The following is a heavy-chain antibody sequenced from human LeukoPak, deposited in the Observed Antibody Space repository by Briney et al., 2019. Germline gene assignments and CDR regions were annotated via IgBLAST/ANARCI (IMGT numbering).Heavy chain of an antibody. Sequence: SQTLSLICTVSGGSISSGDYYWSWIRQPPGKGLEWIGYIYYSGSTYYNPSLKSRVTISVDTSKNQFSLKLSSVTAADTAVYYCATSYGDYAAAFDIWGQGTMVTVSS. CDR2: IYYSGST. J-gene: IGHJ3*02. D-gene: IGHD4-17*01. CDR3: ATSYGDYAAAFDI. V-gene: IGHV4-30-4*01. CDR1: GGSISSGDYY.